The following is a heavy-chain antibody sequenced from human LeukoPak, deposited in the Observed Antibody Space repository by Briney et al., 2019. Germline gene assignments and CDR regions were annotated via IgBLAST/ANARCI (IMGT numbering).Heavy chain of an antibody. Sequence: GGSLRLSCAASGFTFSSYSMNWVRQAPGKGLEWVSSISSSSSYIYYADSVKGRFTISRDNAKNSLYLQMNSLRAEDTAVYYCAGEGTGFTMIVVARRDYYYMDVWGKGTTVTVSS. D-gene: IGHD3-22*01. CDR2: ISSSSSYI. CDR3: AGEGTGFTMIVVARRDYYYMDV. J-gene: IGHJ6*03. V-gene: IGHV3-21*01. CDR1: GFTFSSYS.